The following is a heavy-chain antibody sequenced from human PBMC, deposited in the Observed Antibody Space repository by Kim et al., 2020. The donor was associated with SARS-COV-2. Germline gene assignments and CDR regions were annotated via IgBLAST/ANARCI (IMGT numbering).Heavy chain of an antibody. V-gene: IGHV3-23*01. CDR1: GFTFSSSA. CDR3: AKAYGDYGADYFDY. D-gene: IGHD4-17*01. CDR2: LSGSGAAT. J-gene: IGHJ4*02. Sequence: GGSLRLSCAASGFTFSSSAVSWVRQAPGKGLEWVSDLSGSGAATYYADSVKGRFTISRDNSKSTLYLQMNSLRAEDTAVYYCAKAYGDYGADYFDYWGQG.